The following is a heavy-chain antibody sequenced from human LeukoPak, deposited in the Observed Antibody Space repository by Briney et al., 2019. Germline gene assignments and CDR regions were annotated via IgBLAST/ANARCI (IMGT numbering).Heavy chain of an antibody. Sequence: ASVKVSCKASGYTFTSYGISWVRQAPGQGLEWMGWISAYYGNTNYAQKLQGRVTMTTDTSTSTAYMELRSLRSDDTAVYYCARNSYDILTGYPSDFDYWGQGTLVTVSS. CDR3: ARNSYDILTGYPSDFDY. V-gene: IGHV1-18*01. J-gene: IGHJ4*02. CDR2: ISAYYGNT. D-gene: IGHD3-9*01. CDR1: GYTFTSYG.